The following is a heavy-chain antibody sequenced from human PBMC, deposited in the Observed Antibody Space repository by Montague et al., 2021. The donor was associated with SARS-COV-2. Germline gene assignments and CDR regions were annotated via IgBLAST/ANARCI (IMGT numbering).Heavy chain of an antibody. D-gene: IGHD3-10*01. V-gene: IGHV4-30-2*05. J-gene: IGHJ4*02. CDR3: ARGFGTYYTNFLLISSIGGFDY. Sequence: YNPSLKSRVTISVDTSKNQFSLKLSSVTAADTAVYYCARGFGTYYTNFLLISSIGGFDYWGQGTLVTVSS.